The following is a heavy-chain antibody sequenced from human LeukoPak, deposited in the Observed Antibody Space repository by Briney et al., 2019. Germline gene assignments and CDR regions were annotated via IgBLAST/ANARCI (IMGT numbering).Heavy chain of an antibody. CDR3: ARDRVATKN. CDR2: ISSSRSYT. D-gene: IGHD5-24*01. J-gene: IGHJ4*02. V-gene: IGHV3-11*06. Sequence: GGSLRLSRAASGFTFSDYYMSWIRQAPGKGLEWVSYISSSRSYTNYADSVKGRFTISRDNAKNSLYLQMNSLRAEDTAVYYCARDRVATKNWGQGTLVTVSS. CDR1: GFTFSDYY.